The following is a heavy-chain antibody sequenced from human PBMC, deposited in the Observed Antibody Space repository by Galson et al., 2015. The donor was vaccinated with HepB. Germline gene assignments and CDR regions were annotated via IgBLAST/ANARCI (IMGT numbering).Heavy chain of an antibody. CDR3: ARNKGAVVVAAIDY. CDR2: ISSSSSYT. D-gene: IGHD2-15*01. J-gene: IGHJ4*02. CDR1: GFTFTSYT. Sequence: SLRLSFAASGFTFTSYTMNWVRQAPGKGLEWVSSISSSSSYTYYADSLKGRFTISRDNAKNSLYLQMNSLRAEDTAVYYCARNKGAVVVAAIDYWGQGTLVTVSS. V-gene: IGHV3-21*01.